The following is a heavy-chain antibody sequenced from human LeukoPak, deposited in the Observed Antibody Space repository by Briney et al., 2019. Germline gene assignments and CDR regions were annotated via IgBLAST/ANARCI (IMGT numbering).Heavy chain of an antibody. D-gene: IGHD6-19*01. J-gene: IGHJ4*02. CDR1: GFTFSSYA. V-gene: IGHV3-23*01. CDR2: ISGSGGST. Sequence: PGGSLRLSCAASGFTFSSYAMSWVRQAPGKGLEWVSAISGSGGSTYYADSVKGRFTISRDNSKNMLYLQMNSLRAEDTAVYYCAKDPIAVAQAYYFDYWGQGTLVTVSS. CDR3: AKDPIAVAQAYYFDY.